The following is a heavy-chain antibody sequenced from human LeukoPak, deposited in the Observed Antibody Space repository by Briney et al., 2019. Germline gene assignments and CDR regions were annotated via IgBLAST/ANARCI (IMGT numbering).Heavy chain of an antibody. D-gene: IGHD3-10*01. CDR1: GGSISSGGYY. Sequence: PSETLSLTCTVSGGSISSGGYYWSWIRQHPGKGLEWIGYIYYSGSTYYNPSLKSRVTISVDTSKNQFSLKLSSVTAADTAVYYCARYYGSGRTNWFDPWGQGTLVTVCS. CDR2: IYYSGST. CDR3: ARYYGSGRTNWFDP. J-gene: IGHJ5*02. V-gene: IGHV4-31*03.